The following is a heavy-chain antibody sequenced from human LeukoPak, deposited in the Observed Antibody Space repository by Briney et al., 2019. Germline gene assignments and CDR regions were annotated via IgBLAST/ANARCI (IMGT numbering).Heavy chain of an antibody. D-gene: IGHD6-13*01. CDR1: GFTFSNFG. J-gene: IGHJ3*01. V-gene: IGHV3-30*18. Sequence: GGSLRLSCAASGFTFSNFGMHWVRQAPGKGLEWVAAVLYDGSKKFYSDSVKGRFSIYRDNSNYTLFVQMHSLRPDDTAVYYCANFDGSSKAFHLWGQGTMVTVSS. CDR3: ANFDGSSKAFHL. CDR2: VLYDGSKK.